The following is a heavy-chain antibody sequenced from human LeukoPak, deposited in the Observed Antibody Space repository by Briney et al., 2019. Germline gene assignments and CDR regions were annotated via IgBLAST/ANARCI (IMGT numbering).Heavy chain of an antibody. D-gene: IGHD1-26*01. CDR2: ISYDGSNK. V-gene: IGHV3-30-3*01. J-gene: IGHJ4*02. Sequence: RPGGSLRLSCAASGFTFSSYAMHWVRQAPGKGLEWVAVISYDGSNKYYADSVKGRFTISRDNSKNTLYLQMNSLRAEDTAVYYCARDPGTSGIYPFDYWGQGTLVTVSS. CDR3: ARDPGTSGIYPFDY. CDR1: GFTFSSYA.